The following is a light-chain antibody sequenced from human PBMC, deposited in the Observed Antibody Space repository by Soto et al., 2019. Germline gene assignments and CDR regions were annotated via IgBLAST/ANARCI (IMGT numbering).Light chain of an antibody. V-gene: IGLV2-14*03. CDR3: SSYTSSSTRL. CDR2: DVT. CDR1: NNDIGSSNY. Sequence: QSALTQPPSVSASPGQSITISCTGTNNDIGSSNYVSWYQHHPDKAPKLMIYDVTNRPSGVSYRFSGAKSGNTASLTISGLLAEDEADYYCSSYTSSSTRLFGGGTKLTVL. J-gene: IGLJ2*01.